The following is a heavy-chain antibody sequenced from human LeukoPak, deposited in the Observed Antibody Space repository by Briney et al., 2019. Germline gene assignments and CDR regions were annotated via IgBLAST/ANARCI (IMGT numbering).Heavy chain of an antibody. D-gene: IGHD3-9*01. CDR3: AKFLTGQYDAFDI. Sequence: SLPFSCAASGFTFSNFYMSWIRQAPGKGLEWVSFISSASTYTNFADSVKGRFTVSRDNAKNSLFLQMNSLRAEDTAVYYCAKFLTGQYDAFDIWGDRTMVTVSA. CDR1: GFTFSNFY. CDR2: ISSASTYT. V-gene: IGHV3-11*03. J-gene: IGHJ3*02.